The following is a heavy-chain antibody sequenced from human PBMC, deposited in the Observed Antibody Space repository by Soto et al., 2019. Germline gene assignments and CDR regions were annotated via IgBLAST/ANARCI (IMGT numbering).Heavy chain of an antibody. V-gene: IGHV3-15*01. CDR2: IKSKTDGETA. D-gene: IGHD3-16*01. J-gene: IGHJ4*02. CDR3: TTVLFWGPLRDY. Sequence: EVQLVESGGDLVKPGGSLRLSCAASGFSFKNARMSWVRQAPGKGLEWVGRIKSKTDGETADYGVPVKGRFTISRDDSKSTMYLEMNSLKTEDTAVYWCTTVLFWGPLRDYWGQRTQVTVSS. CDR1: GFSFKNAR.